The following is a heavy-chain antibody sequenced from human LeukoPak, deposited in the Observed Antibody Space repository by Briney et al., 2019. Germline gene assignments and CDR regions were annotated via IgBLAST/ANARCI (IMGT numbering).Heavy chain of an antibody. Sequence: ASVKVSCKASGGTFSSYAISWVRQAPGQGLEWMGGIIPIFGTANYAQKFQGRVTITTDESTSTAYMELSSLRSEDTAVYYCASGRVVKPLREPPPDVWGKGTTVTVSS. CDR3: ASGRVVKPLREPPPDV. J-gene: IGHJ6*04. V-gene: IGHV1-69*05. CDR1: GGTFSSYA. CDR2: IIPIFGTA. D-gene: IGHD3-3*01.